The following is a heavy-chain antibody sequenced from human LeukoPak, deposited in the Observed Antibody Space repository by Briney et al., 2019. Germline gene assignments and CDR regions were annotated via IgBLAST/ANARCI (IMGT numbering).Heavy chain of an antibody. Sequence: PSETLSLTCTVSGGSINSGGYYWSWIRQHPGKGLEWIVYIYYSGSTYYNPSLKSRVTISVDTSKNQFSLKLSSVTAADTAVYYCARPYCTNGVCYPPLGMDVWGQGTTVTVSS. V-gene: IGHV4-31*03. CDR2: IYYSGST. CDR3: ARPYCTNGVCYPPLGMDV. CDR1: GGSINSGGYY. D-gene: IGHD2-8*01. J-gene: IGHJ6*02.